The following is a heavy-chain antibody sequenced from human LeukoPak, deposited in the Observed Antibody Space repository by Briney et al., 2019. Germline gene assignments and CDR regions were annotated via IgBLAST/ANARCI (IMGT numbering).Heavy chain of an antibody. Sequence: SETLSLTRAVYGVSFSGYYWSWIRQPPGKGLEWIGEINHSGSTNYNPSLKSRVTISVDTSKNQFSLKLSSVTAADTAVYYCARHRNARIRPFDYWGQGTLVTVSS. CDR2: INHSGST. V-gene: IGHV4-34*01. CDR1: GVSFSGYY. D-gene: IGHD2-8*01. J-gene: IGHJ4*02. CDR3: ARHRNARIRPFDY.